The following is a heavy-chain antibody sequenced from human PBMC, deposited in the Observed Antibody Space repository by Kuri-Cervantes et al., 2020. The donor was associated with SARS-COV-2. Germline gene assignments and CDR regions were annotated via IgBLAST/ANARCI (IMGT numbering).Heavy chain of an antibody. CDR2: INPNSGGT. Sequence: ASVKVSCKASGYTFTGYYMHWVRQAPGQGLEWMGWINPNSGGTNYAQKFQGRVTMTRDTSTSTVYMELSSLRSEDTAVYYCARELGGPTGVPAGWGYYYYYYMDVWGKGTTVTVSS. CDR3: ARELGGPTGVPAGWGYYYYYYMDV. D-gene: IGHD2-2*01. V-gene: IGHV1-2*02. CDR1: GYTFTGYY. J-gene: IGHJ6*03.